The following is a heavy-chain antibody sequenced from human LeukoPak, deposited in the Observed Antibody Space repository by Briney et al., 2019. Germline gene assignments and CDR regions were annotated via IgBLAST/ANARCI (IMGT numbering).Heavy chain of an antibody. Sequence: SGVSLRLSCAASGFTFSSYGMKWVRQAPGKGPEWVAAMSYDGSNKFYADSVKGRFTISRDNSKNTLYLQMNSLRAEDTAVYYCAKDQYYGSGTYPDYWGQGTLVTVSS. D-gene: IGHD3-10*01. V-gene: IGHV3-30*18. CDR1: GFTFSSYG. CDR3: AKDQYYGSGTYPDY. J-gene: IGHJ4*02. CDR2: MSYDGSNK.